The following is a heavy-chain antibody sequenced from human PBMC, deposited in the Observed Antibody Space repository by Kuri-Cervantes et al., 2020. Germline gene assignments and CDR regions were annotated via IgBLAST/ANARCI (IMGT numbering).Heavy chain of an antibody. CDR3: ARTPSLSGYSLGSFPDY. Sequence: GESLKISCAASGFTFSSYGMHWVRQAPGKGLEWVAVISYDGSNKYYADSVKGRFTISRDNAKNSLYLQMNSLRAEDTAVYYCARTPSLSGYSLGSFPDYWGQGTLVTVSS. J-gene: IGHJ4*02. D-gene: IGHD3-3*01. CDR2: ISYDGSNK. V-gene: IGHV3-30*03. CDR1: GFTFSSYG.